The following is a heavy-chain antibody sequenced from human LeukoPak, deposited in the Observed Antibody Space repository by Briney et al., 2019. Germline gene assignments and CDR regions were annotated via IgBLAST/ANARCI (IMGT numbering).Heavy chain of an antibody. CDR2: MNPYSGNT. J-gene: IGHJ5*02. V-gene: IGHV1-8*03. Sequence: GASVKVSCRASGYTFTSYDFNWVRQATGQGLEWMGWMNPYSGNTGYAQKFPGRVTITSNTSISTAYMELSNLTSEDTAVYYCARGQYTSTWYRWSRWFDPWGQGTLLTVSS. D-gene: IGHD6-13*01. CDR1: GYTFTSYD. CDR3: ARGQYTSTWYRWSRWFDP.